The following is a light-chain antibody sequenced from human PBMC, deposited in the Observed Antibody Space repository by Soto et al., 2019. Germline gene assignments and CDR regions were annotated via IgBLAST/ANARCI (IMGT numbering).Light chain of an antibody. V-gene: IGLV2-11*01. CDR3: CSYAGSYTLV. J-gene: IGLJ3*02. CDR2: DVS. Sequence: QYALTQPRSVSGSPGQSVTISCTGTSSDVGGYNYVSWYQQHPGKAPKLMIYDVSKRPSGVPDRVSGSKSGNTASLTISGLQAEDEADYYCCSYAGSYTLVFGGGTKLTVL. CDR1: SSDVGGYNY.